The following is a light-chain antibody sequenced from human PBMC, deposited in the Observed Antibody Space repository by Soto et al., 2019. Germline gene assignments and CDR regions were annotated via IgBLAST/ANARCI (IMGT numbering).Light chain of an antibody. V-gene: IGLV2-14*01. CDR3: SSYTSRNTLDYV. J-gene: IGLJ1*01. CDR2: EVS. CDR1: SSGSIGSDY. Sequence: LTQPHSVSESPGKTVTISCTGSSGSIGSDYVSWYQQHPGKAPKLMIYEVSNRPSGVSNRFSGSKSGNTASLTISGLQAEDEADYYCSSYTSRNTLDYVFGTGTKVTVL.